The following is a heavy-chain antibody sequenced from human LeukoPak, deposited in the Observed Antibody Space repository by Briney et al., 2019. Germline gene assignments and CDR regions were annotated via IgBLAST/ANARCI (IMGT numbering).Heavy chain of an antibody. CDR1: GFTFSSYA. V-gene: IGHV3-30-3*01. Sequence: PGRSLRLSCAASGFTFSSYAMHWVRQAPGKGPEWVAVISYDGSNKYYADSVKGRFTISRDNSKNTLYLQMNSLRAEDTAVYYCARASSGYYYGDYWGQGTLVTVSS. CDR2: ISYDGSNK. D-gene: IGHD3-22*01. CDR3: ARASSGYYYGDY. J-gene: IGHJ4*02.